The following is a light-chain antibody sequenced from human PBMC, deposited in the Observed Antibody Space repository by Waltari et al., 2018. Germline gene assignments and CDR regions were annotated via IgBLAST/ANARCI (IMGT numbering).Light chain of an antibody. Sequence: EIVLTQSPATLSLSPGEGATLSCRASQSVSSYLAWYQQKPGQAPRLLIYDASNRATGIPARFSGSGSGTDFTLTISSLEPEDFAVYYCQQRSSWPITVGQGTRLEIK. V-gene: IGKV3-11*01. J-gene: IGKJ5*01. CDR1: QSVSSY. CDR2: DAS. CDR3: QQRSSWPIT.